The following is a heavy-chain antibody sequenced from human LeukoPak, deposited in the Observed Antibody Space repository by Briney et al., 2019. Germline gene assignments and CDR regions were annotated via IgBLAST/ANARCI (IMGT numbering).Heavy chain of an antibody. CDR3: AKAAACDFDY. Sequence: GRSLRLSCAASGFTFSSYAMSWVRQSPGKGREGGSAISCSGGSTHYADSVKGWFTISRDNSKNTLYLQRNSRRAEDTPVYYCAKAAACDFDYWGEGTLVSVSS. J-gene: IGHJ4*02. CDR1: GFTFSSYA. CDR2: ISCSGGST. D-gene: IGHD2-2*01. V-gene: IGHV3-23*01.